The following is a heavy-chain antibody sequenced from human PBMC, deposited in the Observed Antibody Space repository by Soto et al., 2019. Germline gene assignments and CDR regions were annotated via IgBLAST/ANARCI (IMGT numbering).Heavy chain of an antibody. D-gene: IGHD3-22*01. J-gene: IGHJ4*03. CDR1: GGSISSYY. CDR2: IYYSGST. V-gene: IGHV4-59*01. CDR3: ASMSYYYDSSGYAFDY. Sequence: PSETLSLTCTVSGGSISSYYWSWIRQPPGKGLEWIGYIYYSGSTNYNPSLKSRVTISVDTSKNQFSLKLSSVTAADTAVYYCASMSYYYDSSGYAFDYWGQGTTVTVSS.